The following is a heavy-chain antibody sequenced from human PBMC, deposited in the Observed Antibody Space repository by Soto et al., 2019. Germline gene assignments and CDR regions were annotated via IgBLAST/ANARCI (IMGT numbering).Heavy chain of an antibody. CDR2: ISGSGGST. V-gene: IGHV3-23*01. D-gene: IGHD5-12*01. J-gene: IGHJ6*02. CDR1: GFTFSSYA. Sequence: PGGSLRLSCAASGFTFSSYAMSWVRQAPGKGLEWVSAISGSGGSTYYADSVKGRFTISRDNSKNTLYLQMNSLRAEDTAVYYCAKVLVDIVATITSDYYYYGMDVWGQGTTVSVS. CDR3: AKVLVDIVATITSDYYYYGMDV.